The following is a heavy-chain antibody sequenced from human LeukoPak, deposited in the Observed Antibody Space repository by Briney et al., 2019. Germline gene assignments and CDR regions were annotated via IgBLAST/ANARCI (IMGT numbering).Heavy chain of an antibody. CDR2: LYDSGNT. CDR1: GGSISSSSYY. D-gene: IGHD3-10*01. J-gene: IGHJ6*03. V-gene: IGHV4-39*07. Sequence: SETLSLTCTVSGGSISSSSYYWGWIRQSPGKGLEWIGGLYDSGNTYYNPSLKSRVSMSVDTSKNQFSLKLSSVTAADTAVYYCARESLWFGELSYYYYMDVWGKGTTVTISS. CDR3: ARESLWFGELSYYYYMDV.